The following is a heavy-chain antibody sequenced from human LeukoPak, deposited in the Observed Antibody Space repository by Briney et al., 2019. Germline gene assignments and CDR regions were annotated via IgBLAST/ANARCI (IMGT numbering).Heavy chain of an antibody. CDR2: IYSSEYT. Sequence: PSGTLSLSCTVSGDSFDNSYCWTWVRQPPGKRPEWIGTIYSSEYTYYHPSLRSRATISADTSRNLFSLKLNSVTAADTAVYYCARGSDDYKLGNHWGHGTLVTVSS. CDR1: GDSFDNSYC. J-gene: IGHJ5*02. D-gene: IGHD5-24*01. CDR3: ARGSDDYKLGNH. V-gene: IGHV4-39*01.